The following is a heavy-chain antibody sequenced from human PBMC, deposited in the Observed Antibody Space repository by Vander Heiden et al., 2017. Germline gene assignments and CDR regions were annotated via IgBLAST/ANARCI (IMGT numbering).Heavy chain of an antibody. V-gene: IGHV1-69*06. CDR3: ATLCGGDRYPEPFDI. J-gene: IGHJ3*02. CDR1: GGTFSSYA. D-gene: IGHD2-21*02. CDR2: NHPIFGKA. Sequence: QVQLVQSGAEVKKPGSSVKVSCKASGGTFSSYAISWVRQAPGQGPGVKGGNHPIFGKANHGKKFPGQVTVTAEKSTGTAYMGLGRLGSGETGVYFCATLCGGDRYPEPFDIRGPGTMVNVFS.